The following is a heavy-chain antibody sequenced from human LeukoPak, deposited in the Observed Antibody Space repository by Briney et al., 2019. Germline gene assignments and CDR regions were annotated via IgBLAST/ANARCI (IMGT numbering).Heavy chain of an antibody. J-gene: IGHJ4*02. CDR3: ARDSGLRFLEWSVDY. CDR1: GYTFTSYG. D-gene: IGHD3-3*01. CDR2: INPNSGGT. Sequence: ASVKVSCKASGYTFTSYGISWVRQAPGQGLEWMGWINPNSGGTNYAQKFQGRVTMTRDTSISTAYMELSRLRSDDTAVYYCARDSGLRFLEWSVDYWGQGTLVTVSS. V-gene: IGHV1-2*02.